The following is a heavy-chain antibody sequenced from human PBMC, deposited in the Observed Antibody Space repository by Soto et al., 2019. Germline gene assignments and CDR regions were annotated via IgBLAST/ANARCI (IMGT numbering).Heavy chain of an antibody. D-gene: IGHD3-10*01. CDR1: GYTFTSYG. CDR2: ISGYNGNT. CDR3: ARAGKYYYGSGSPDCYGMDV. J-gene: IGHJ6*02. V-gene: IGHV1-18*04. Sequence: QVQLVQSGAEVKKPGASVKVSCKASGYTFTSYGVSWVRQAPGQGLEWMGWISGYNGNTHYAQKLQGRVTMTTDTSTSTAYMELRSLRSDDTAVYYCARAGKYYYGSGSPDCYGMDVWGQGITLTIYS.